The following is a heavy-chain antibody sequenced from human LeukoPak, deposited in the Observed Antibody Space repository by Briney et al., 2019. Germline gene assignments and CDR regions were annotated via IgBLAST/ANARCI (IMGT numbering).Heavy chain of an antibody. Sequence: GESLKISCKGSGYSFTSYWIGWVRQMPGKGLEWMGIIYPGDSDTRYSPSFQGQVTISADKSISTAYLQRSSLKASDTAMYYCARASYYDSSGYYFSWFDPWGQGTLVTVSS. CDR2: IYPGDSDT. D-gene: IGHD3-22*01. CDR3: ARASYYDSSGYYFSWFDP. J-gene: IGHJ5*02. V-gene: IGHV5-51*01. CDR1: GYSFTSYW.